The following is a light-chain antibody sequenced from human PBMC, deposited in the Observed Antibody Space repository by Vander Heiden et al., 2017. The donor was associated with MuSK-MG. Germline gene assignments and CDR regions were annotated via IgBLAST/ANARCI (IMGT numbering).Light chain of an antibody. Sequence: MLTQPHSVSESPGKTVSISCTRSSGSIATNYVPWYQQRPGSSPTLVIYENDQRPPGVPDRLSGSIDSASNAASLTISVRQTADEADYYCPSYDGTNPVVFGGGTKVTVL. J-gene: IGLJ2*01. CDR2: END. CDR3: PSYDGTNPVV. V-gene: IGLV6-57*01. CDR1: SGSIATNY.